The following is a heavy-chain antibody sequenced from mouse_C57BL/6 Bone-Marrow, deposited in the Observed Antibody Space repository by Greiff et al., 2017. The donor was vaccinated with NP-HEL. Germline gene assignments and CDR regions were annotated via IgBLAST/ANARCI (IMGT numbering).Heavy chain of an antibody. CDR3: ARYRITTVVAKDYFDY. V-gene: IGHV1-55*01. J-gene: IGHJ2*01. CDR2: IYPGSGST. CDR1: GYTFTSYW. Sequence: VQLQQSGAELVKPGASVKMSCKASGYTFTSYWITWVKQRPGQGLEWIGDIYPGSGSTNYNEKFKSKATLTVDTSSSTAYMQLSSLTSEDSAVYYCARYRITTVVAKDYFDYWGQGTTLTVSS. D-gene: IGHD1-1*01.